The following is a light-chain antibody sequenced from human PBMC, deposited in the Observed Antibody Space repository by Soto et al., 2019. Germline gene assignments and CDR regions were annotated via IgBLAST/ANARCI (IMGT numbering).Light chain of an antibody. CDR1: SSDVSAYHY. V-gene: IGLV2-11*01. CDR3: CSYAGSYTWV. J-gene: IGLJ3*02. Sequence: QSALTQPRSVSGSPGQSVTISCTGTSSDVSAYHYVSWYQQHPGKAPKFMIYDVSKRPSGVPDRFSGSKSGNTASLTISGLQAEDEADYYCCSYAGSYTWVFGGGTKLTVL. CDR2: DVS.